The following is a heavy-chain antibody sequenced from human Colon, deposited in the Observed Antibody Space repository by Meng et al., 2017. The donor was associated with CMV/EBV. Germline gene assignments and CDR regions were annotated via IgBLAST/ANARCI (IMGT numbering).Heavy chain of an antibody. CDR3: ARDLISGTYSGYESDLGP. CDR1: GFAFSSYE. D-gene: IGHD5-12*01. J-gene: IGHJ5*02. V-gene: IGHV3-48*03. Sequence: GESLKISCVASGFAFSSYEMNWVRQAPGKGLEWVAYISSAGGDRYYADSVKGRFTISRHHAQRSLYLEMNSLSGDDTAVYYCARDLISGTYSGYESDLGPWGQGTLVTVSS. CDR2: ISSAGGDR.